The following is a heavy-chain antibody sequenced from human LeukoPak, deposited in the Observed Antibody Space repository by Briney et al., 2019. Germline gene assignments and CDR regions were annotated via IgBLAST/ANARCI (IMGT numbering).Heavy chain of an antibody. CDR2: ISGSGGST. J-gene: IGHJ5*02. CDR1: GFTFSSYA. V-gene: IGHV3-23*01. D-gene: IGHD3-22*01. Sequence: GGSLRLSCTASGFTFSSYAMSWVRQAPGKGLEWVSAISGSGGSTYYADSVKGRFTISRDNSKNTLYLQMNSLRAEDTAVYYCAKDRPRTYYYDSSGDWFDPWGQGTLVTVSS. CDR3: AKDRPRTYYYDSSGDWFDP.